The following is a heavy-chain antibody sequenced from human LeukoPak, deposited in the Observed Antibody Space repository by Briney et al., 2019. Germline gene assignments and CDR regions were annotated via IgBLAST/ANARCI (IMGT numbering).Heavy chain of an antibody. J-gene: IGHJ4*02. CDR2: IYYSGRT. V-gene: IGHV4-61*05. CDR3: ARGQKYSYGYTVTELGSGYFDY. D-gene: IGHD5-18*01. CDR1: GGSISSSSYY. Sequence: SETLSLTCTVSGGSISSSSYYWGWSRQPPGKGLEWIGYIYYSGRTRYNPSLKSPVTISVDTSKNQFSLRLNSVTAADTAVYFCARGQKYSYGYTVTELGSGYFDYWGQGTLVTVSS.